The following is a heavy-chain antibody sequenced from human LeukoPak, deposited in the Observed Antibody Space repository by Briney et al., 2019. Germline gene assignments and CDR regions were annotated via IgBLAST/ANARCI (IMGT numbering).Heavy chain of an antibody. CDR3: ANGDGYNDFDY. D-gene: IGHD5-24*01. CDR2: ISGSGGST. V-gene: IGHV3-23*01. J-gene: IGHJ4*02. CDR1: GFTFSSYA. Sequence: GGSLRLSCAASGFTFSSYAMSWVRLAPGKGLEWVSSISGSGGSTYYADSVKGRFTISRDNSKNTLYLQMNSLRAEDTAVYYCANGDGYNDFDYWGQGTLVTVSS.